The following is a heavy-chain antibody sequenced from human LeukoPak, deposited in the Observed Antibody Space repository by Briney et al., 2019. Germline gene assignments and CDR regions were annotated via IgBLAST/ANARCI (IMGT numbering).Heavy chain of an antibody. D-gene: IGHD3-10*01. J-gene: IGHJ3*02. Sequence: PGGSLRLSCAASGFTFSSYSMNWVRQAPGKGLEWVSSISSSSSYIYYADSVKGRFTISRDNAKNSLYLQMNSLRAEDTAVYYCARDGPQGYYYRLLPSDAFDIWGQGTMVTVSS. CDR1: GFTFSSYS. CDR2: ISSSSSYI. CDR3: ARDGPQGYYYRLLPSDAFDI. V-gene: IGHV3-21*01.